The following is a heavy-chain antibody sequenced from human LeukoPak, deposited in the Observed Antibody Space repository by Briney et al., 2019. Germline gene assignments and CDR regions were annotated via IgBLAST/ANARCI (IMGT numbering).Heavy chain of an antibody. CDR2: ISYDGSNK. Sequence: GGSLRLSCAASGFTFSSYAMHWVRQAPGKGLEWVAVISYDGSNKYYADSVKGRFTISRDNSKNTLYLQMNSLRAEDTAVYYCAREGQLALDYWGQGTLVTVSS. J-gene: IGHJ4*02. CDR1: GFTFSSYA. CDR3: AREGQLALDY. V-gene: IGHV3-30-3*01. D-gene: IGHD6-13*01.